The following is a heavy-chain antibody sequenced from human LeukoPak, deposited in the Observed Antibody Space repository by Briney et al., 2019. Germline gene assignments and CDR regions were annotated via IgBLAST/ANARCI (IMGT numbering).Heavy chain of an antibody. CDR3: AKIGRRYDFWTGYYEEEVDYMDV. Sequence: GGSLRLSCAASGFSFSNYGMSWVRQAPGKGLEWVSGISGSGGSTYHADSVKGRFTISRDNSKNTLYLQMNTLRAEDTAVYYCAKIGRRYDFWTGYYEEEVDYMDVWGKGTTVTVSS. CDR2: ISGSGGST. D-gene: IGHD3-3*01. J-gene: IGHJ6*03. V-gene: IGHV3-23*01. CDR1: GFSFSNYG.